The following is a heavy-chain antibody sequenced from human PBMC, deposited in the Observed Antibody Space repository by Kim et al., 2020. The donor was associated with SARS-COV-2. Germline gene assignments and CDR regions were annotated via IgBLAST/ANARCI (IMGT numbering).Heavy chain of an antibody. CDR1: GYTFTSYA. J-gene: IGHJ5*02. Sequence: ASVKVSCKASGYTFTSYAINWVRQATGQGLEWMGWMNPNSGNPTYAQKFKGRVTMTRNTSVSTAYMEISSLRAEDTAMYYCARDRRGMDHGGHYWVDLWG. D-gene: IGHD1-26*01. V-gene: IGHV1-8*02. CDR2: MNPNSGNP. CDR3: ARDRRGMDHGGHYWVDL.